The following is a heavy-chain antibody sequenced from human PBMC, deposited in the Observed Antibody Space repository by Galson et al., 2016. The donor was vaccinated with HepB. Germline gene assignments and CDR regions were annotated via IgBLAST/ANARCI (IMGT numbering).Heavy chain of an antibody. CDR2: IRGDGAG. V-gene: IGHV3-7*03. CDR3: VRNLGYYRLDS. D-gene: IGHD3-22*01. Sequence: SLRLSCAASGFRFSSDWMTWVRQAPGKGLEWVANIRGDGAGITYGGSVKGRFTISRDNANNSLYLQMNSLRVEDTAAYYCVRNLGYYRLDSWGQGTPVTVSS. J-gene: IGHJ4*02. CDR1: GFRFSSDW.